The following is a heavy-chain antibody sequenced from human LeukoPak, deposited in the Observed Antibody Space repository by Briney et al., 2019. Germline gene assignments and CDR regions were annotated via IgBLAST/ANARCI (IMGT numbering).Heavy chain of an antibody. J-gene: IGHJ4*02. V-gene: IGHV4-59*12. CDR1: GGSINNYY. CDR2: IFYSGST. CDR3: ARKSELGYYFDY. D-gene: IGHD3-16*01. Sequence: PSETLSLTCIVSGGSINNYYWNWIRQPPGKGLEWIGYIFYSGSTNYNPSLKSRVTISVDTSKNQFSLKLSSVTAVDTAVYYCARKSELGYYFDYGGQGTLVTVSS.